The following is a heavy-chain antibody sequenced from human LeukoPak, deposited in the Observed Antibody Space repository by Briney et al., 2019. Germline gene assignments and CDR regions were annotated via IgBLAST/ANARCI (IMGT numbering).Heavy chain of an antibody. CDR1: GFTFSSYA. CDR2: ISGSGGST. Sequence: GGSLRHSCAASGFTFSSYAMSWVRQAPGKGLEWVSAISGSGGSTYYADSVKGRFTISRDNSKNTLYLQMNSLRAEDTAVYYCAKPGHVDYDYVWGPYYYYYYYMDVWGKGTTVTVSS. V-gene: IGHV3-23*01. CDR3: AKPGHVDYDYVWGPYYYYYYYMDV. J-gene: IGHJ6*03. D-gene: IGHD3-16*01.